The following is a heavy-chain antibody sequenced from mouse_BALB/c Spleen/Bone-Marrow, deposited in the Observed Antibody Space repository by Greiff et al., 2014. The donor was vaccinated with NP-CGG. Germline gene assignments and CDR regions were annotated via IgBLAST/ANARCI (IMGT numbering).Heavy chain of an antibody. V-gene: IGHV4-1*02. CDR1: GFDFRRYW. Sequence: EVNVVESGGGLVQPGGSLKLSCAASGFDFRRYWMSWVRQAPGKGLQWIGEINPDSRTINYTPSLKDKFIISRDNAKNTLYLQMSKVRSEDTALYYCARGNYYGNLDYWGQGTTLTVSS. CDR2: INPDSRTI. J-gene: IGHJ2*01. CDR3: ARGNYYGNLDY. D-gene: IGHD2-1*01.